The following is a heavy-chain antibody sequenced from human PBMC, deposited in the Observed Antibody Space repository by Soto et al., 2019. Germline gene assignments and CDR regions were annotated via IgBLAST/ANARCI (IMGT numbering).Heavy chain of an antibody. J-gene: IGHJ6*03. V-gene: IGHV4-34*01. D-gene: IGHD5-12*01. CDR2: INHSGST. CDR1: GGSFSGYY. Sequence: SETLSLTCAVYGGSFSGYYWSWIRQPPGKGLEWIGEINHSGSTNYNPSLKSRVTISVDTSKNQFSLKLSSVTAADTAVYYCARGGVVATTYYYMDVWGKGTTVTVSS. CDR3: ARGGVVATTYYYMDV.